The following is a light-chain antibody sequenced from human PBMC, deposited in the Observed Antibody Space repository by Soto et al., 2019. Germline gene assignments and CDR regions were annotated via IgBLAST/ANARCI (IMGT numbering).Light chain of an antibody. CDR3: SSYGGYNNVV. V-gene: IGLV2-8*01. Sequence: QSALTQPPSASGSPGQSVTISCTGTSSDVGGYNYVSWFQQHPGKAPKLIIHEVNQRPSGVPDRFSGSKSGNTASLTVSGLQAEDEGTYYCSSYGGYNNVVFGIGTKFTV. CDR1: SSDVGGYNY. CDR2: EVN. J-gene: IGLJ1*01.